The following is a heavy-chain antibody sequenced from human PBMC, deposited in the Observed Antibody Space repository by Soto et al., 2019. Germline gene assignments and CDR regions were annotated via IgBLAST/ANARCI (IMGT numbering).Heavy chain of an antibody. CDR1: GFTFSSYA. CDR3: ARDRGIVVVPAAIPVWFDP. J-gene: IGHJ5*02. Sequence: VQLVESGGGVVQPGRSLRLSCAASGFTFSSYAMHWVRQAPGKGLEWVAVISYDGSNKYYADSVKGRFTISRDNSKNTLYLQMNSLRAEDTAVYYCARDRGIVVVPAAIPVWFDPWGQGTLVTVSS. V-gene: IGHV3-30-3*01. CDR2: ISYDGSNK. D-gene: IGHD2-2*02.